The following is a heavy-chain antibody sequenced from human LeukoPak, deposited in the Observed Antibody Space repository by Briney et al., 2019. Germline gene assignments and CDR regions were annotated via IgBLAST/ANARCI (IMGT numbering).Heavy chain of an antibody. CDR1: DSSINSYY. J-gene: IGHJ2*01. V-gene: IGHV4-34*01. Sequence: PSETLSLTCSVSDSSINSYYWNWIRQPPGKGLEWIGEINHRGSTNFNPSLKSRVTISEHTSKNQFSLKLSSVTAADTAVYYCARRGVAVAGYWYFDLWGRGTLVTVSP. D-gene: IGHD6-19*01. CDR3: ARRGVAVAGYWYFDL. CDR2: INHRGST.